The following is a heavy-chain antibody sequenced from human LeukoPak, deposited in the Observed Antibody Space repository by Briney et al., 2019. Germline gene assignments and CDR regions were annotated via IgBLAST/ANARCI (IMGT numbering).Heavy chain of an antibody. CDR1: GGSISSSSCY. V-gene: IGHV4-39*01. CDR2: IYYSGST. J-gene: IGHJ4*02. D-gene: IGHD5-18*01. CDR3: ARHGSYGYGTFDY. Sequence: PSETLSLTCTVSGGSISSSSCYWGWIRQPPGKGLEWIGSIYYSGSTYYNPSLKSRVTISVDTSKNQFSLKLSSVTAADTAVYYCARHGSYGYGTFDYWGQGTLVTVSS.